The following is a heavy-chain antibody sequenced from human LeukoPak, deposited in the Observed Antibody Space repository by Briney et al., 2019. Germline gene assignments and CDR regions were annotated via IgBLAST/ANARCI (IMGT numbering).Heavy chain of an antibody. D-gene: IGHD4-17*01. V-gene: IGHV4-4*02. J-gene: IGHJ4*02. CDR2: IHHSGST. CDR3: ARGGDYRFDY. CDR1: GGSISSGSW. Sequence: PSGTLSLTCAVSGGSISSGSWWGWIRQPPGKGLEWIGGIHHSGSTNYNPSLKSRVTLSVDKSKNQLSLRLTSVTAADTAVYYCARGGDYRFDYWGQGTLVTVSS.